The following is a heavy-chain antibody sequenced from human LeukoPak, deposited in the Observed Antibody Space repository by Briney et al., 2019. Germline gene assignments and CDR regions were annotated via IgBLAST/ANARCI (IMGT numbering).Heavy chain of an antibody. D-gene: IGHD3-22*01. CDR3: AKRRYDSSGHFDS. Sequence: GGSLRLSCAASGFIVSDYSTSWVRQAPGKGLEWVSAISGSGSYTDYADSVKGRFTISKDNSKNTLYMRMSSLRAEDTAVYYCAKRRYDSSGHFDSWGQGTLVTVSS. CDR2: ISGSGSYT. CDR1: GFIVSDYS. V-gene: IGHV3-23*01. J-gene: IGHJ4*02.